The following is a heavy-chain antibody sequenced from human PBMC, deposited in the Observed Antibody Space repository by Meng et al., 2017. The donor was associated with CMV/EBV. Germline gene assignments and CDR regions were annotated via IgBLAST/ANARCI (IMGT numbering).Heavy chain of an antibody. CDR2: IYHSGST. V-gene: IGHV4-4*07. J-gene: IGHJ6*02. CDR3: ARDGGAWGELYYYGMDV. Sequence: SETLSLTCTVSGGSISSYYWSWIRQPAGKGLEWIGSIYHSGSTYYNPSLKSRVTISVDTSKNQFSLKLSSVTAADTAVYYCARDGGAWGELYYYGMDVWGQGTTVTVSS. D-gene: IGHD2-15*01. CDR1: GGSISSYY.